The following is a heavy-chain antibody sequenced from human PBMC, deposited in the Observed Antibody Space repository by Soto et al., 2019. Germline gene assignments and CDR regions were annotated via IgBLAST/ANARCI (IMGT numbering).Heavy chain of an antibody. Sequence: SETLSLTCAVYGGSFSGYYWRWVRQPPGKGLEWIGEINHSGSTNYNPALKSRGTISVDTSKNQFSRKLSSVPAADTAMYYGASSSSWYVVDYWGQGTLVTASS. CDR2: INHSGST. D-gene: IGHD6-13*01. CDR1: GGSFSGYY. V-gene: IGHV4-34*01. CDR3: ASSSSWYVVDY. J-gene: IGHJ4*02.